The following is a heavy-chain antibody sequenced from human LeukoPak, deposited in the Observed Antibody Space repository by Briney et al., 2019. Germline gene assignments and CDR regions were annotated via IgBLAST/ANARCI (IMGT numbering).Heavy chain of an antibody. Sequence: SETLSLTCAVYGGSFSGYYWSWIRQPPGKGLEWIGEINHSGSTNYNPSPKSRVTISVDTSKNQFSLKLSSVTAADTAVYYCARHRRIAARPFDYWGQGTLVTVSS. D-gene: IGHD6-6*01. V-gene: IGHV4-34*01. J-gene: IGHJ4*02. CDR1: GGSFSGYY. CDR2: INHSGST. CDR3: ARHRRIAARPFDY.